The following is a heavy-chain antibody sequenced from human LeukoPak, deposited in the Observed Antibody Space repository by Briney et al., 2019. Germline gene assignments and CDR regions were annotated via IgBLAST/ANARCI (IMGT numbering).Heavy chain of an antibody. CDR2: INPNSGGT. Sequence: ASVKVSCKASGYTFTGYYMHWVRQAPGQGLEWMGWINPNSGGTNYAQKFQGRVTMTRDTSISTAYMELSRLRSDDTAVYYCARSPVTMIVVVKEIDYWGRGTLVTVSS. J-gene: IGHJ4*02. CDR1: GYTFTGYY. D-gene: IGHD3-22*01. CDR3: ARSPVTMIVVVKEIDY. V-gene: IGHV1-2*02.